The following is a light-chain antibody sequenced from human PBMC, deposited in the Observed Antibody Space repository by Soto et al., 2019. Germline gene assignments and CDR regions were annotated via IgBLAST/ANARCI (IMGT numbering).Light chain of an antibody. CDR2: GNS. Sequence: QSVLTQPPSVSGAPGQRVTISCTGSSSNIGAGYDVHWYQQLPGTAPKLLIYGNSHRPSVVPDRISGSKSGTSASLAITGLQAEDEADYYCQSYDSSLSGSYVFGTGTKVTVL. V-gene: IGLV1-40*01. J-gene: IGLJ1*01. CDR3: QSYDSSLSGSYV. CDR1: SSNIGAGYD.